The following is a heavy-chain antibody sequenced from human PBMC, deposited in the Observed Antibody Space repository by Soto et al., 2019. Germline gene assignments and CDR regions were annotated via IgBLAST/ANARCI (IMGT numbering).Heavy chain of an antibody. CDR2: IYHSGST. Sequence: PSETLSLTCAVSGYSISSGYYWGWIRQPPGKGLEWIGSIYHSGSTYYNPSLKSRVTISVDTSKNQFSLKLSSVTAADTAVYYCARGPKQQLVPGYFDYWGQGTLVTVSS. D-gene: IGHD6-13*01. CDR3: ARGPKQQLVPGYFDY. CDR1: GYSISSGYY. J-gene: IGHJ4*02. V-gene: IGHV4-38-2*01.